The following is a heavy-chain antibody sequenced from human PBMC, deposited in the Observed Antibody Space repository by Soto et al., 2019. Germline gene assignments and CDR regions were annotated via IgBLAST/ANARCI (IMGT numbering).Heavy chain of an antibody. CDR1: GNTLTGIS. Sequence: ASVKVSCKVSGNTLTGISLHWVRQAPGKRLEWMGWINAENGNTKYSQKFQGRVTITRDTSANTAYMELSSLRSEDTAVYYCARGGSLYWYFDLWGRGTLVTVSS. J-gene: IGHJ2*01. CDR3: ARGGSLYWYFDL. D-gene: IGHD1-26*01. CDR2: INAENGNT. V-gene: IGHV1-3*01.